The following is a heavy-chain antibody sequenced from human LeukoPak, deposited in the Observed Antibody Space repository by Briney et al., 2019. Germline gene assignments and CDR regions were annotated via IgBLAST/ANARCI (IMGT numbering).Heavy chain of an antibody. CDR1: GCTFSSYA. D-gene: IGHD3-3*01. CDR2: MSGSGGST. CDR3: AKDPDDFWSGYYPFDY. V-gene: IGHV3-23*01. J-gene: IGHJ4*02. Sequence: WGSLRLSCAVSGCTFSSYAMGWVRQAPGKGLEWVSAMSGSGGSTYYADSVNGRFTTSRDNSKNSLYLQRNCPRAEATALYYCAKDPDDFWSGYYPFDYWGQGTLVTVSS.